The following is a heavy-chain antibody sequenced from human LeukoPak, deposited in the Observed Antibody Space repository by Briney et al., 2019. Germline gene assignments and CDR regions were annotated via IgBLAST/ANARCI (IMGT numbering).Heavy chain of an antibody. Sequence: HAGGSLRLSCAASGFTFSSYAMSWVRQAPGKGLEWVSAISGSGGSTYYADSVKGRFTISRDNSKNTLYLQMNSLRAEDTAVYYCAKGESLVVVAATYDYWGQGTLVTVSS. V-gene: IGHV3-23*01. CDR3: AKGESLVVVAATYDY. J-gene: IGHJ4*02. D-gene: IGHD2-15*01. CDR1: GFTFSSYA. CDR2: ISGSGGST.